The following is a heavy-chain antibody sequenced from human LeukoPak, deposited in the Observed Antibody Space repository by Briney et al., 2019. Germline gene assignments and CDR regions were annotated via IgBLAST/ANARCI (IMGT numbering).Heavy chain of an antibody. J-gene: IGHJ4*02. CDR3: AKRFFCSSTSCYGFDL. D-gene: IGHD2-2*01. V-gene: IGHV3-23*01. Sequence: GGSLRLSCAASGFTFSSYAMSWVRQAPGKGLEWVSAISGSGGSTYYADSVKGRFTISRDNSKNTLYLQMDSLRAEDTAVYYCAKRFFCSSTSCYGFDLWGQGTLVTVSS. CDR2: ISGSGGST. CDR1: GFTFSSYA.